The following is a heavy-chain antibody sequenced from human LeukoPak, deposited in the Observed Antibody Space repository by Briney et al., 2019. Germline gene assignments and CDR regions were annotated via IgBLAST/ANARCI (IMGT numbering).Heavy chain of an antibody. Sequence: SETLSLTCAVSVASISNYYWSWIRQAPGKGLEWIGYISTSGSTNYNPSLKSRVSISLDTSTNRFSLNLNFATAADTAVYFCASPRTSYRYTFDYWGPGALVTVSS. J-gene: IGHJ4*02. CDR2: ISTSGST. CDR3: ASPRTSYRYTFDY. D-gene: IGHD5-18*01. CDR1: VASISNYY. V-gene: IGHV4-4*09.